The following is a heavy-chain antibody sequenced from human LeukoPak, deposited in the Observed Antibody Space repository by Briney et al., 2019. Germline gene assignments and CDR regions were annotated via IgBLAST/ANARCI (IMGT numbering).Heavy chain of an antibody. CDR2: ISGGGGST. V-gene: IGHV3-23*01. D-gene: IGHD3-22*01. J-gene: IGHJ4*02. CDR1: GFTFSSYG. Sequence: GTLRLSCAASGFTFSSYGMSWVRQAPGKGLEWVSGISGGGGSTYYADSVKGRFTISRDNSKNTLYLQMNSLRAEDTAVYYCAKHLYYDSSAYYYYWGQGTLVTVSS. CDR3: AKHLYYDSSAYYYY.